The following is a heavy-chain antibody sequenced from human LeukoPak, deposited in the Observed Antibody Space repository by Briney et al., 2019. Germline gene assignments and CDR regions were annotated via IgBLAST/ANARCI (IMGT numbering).Heavy chain of an antibody. Sequence: SETLSLTCTVSGGSISSYYWSWIRQPPGKGLEWIGYIYYSGSTNYNPSLKSRVTISVDTSKNQFSLKLNSVTAADTAVYYCAREISPVTGYSSGWRLFDYWGQGTLVTVSS. V-gene: IGHV4-59*01. CDR1: GGSISSYY. CDR3: AREISPVTGYSSGWRLFDY. J-gene: IGHJ4*02. D-gene: IGHD6-19*01. CDR2: IYYSGST.